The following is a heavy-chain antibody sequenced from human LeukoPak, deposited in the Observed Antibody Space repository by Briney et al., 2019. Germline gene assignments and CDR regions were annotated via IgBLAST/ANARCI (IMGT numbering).Heavy chain of an antibody. CDR3: ARIPTNAVPAAHNGFDI. CDR2: IYTSGSSGSS. J-gene: IGHJ3*02. CDR1: GGSISSYY. D-gene: IGHD2-2*01. V-gene: IGHV4-4*07. Sequence: PSETLSLTCTVSGGSISSYYWSWIRQPAEKGLEWIGHIYTSGSSGSSNYNPSLKSRVTMSVDTSKNQFSLKLSSVTAADTAVYYCARIPTNAVPAAHNGFDIWGQGTMLTVSS.